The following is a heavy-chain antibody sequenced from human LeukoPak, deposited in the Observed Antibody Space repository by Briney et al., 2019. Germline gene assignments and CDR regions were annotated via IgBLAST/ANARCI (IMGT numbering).Heavy chain of an antibody. Sequence: SETLSLTCTVSGDSFSTSSNYWGWIRQPPGKGLEWIGSIYYSGSTDYNPSLKSRVTISVDTSKNQFSLKLSSVTAADTAVYYCARGNYYGSGTLGAFDIWGQGTMVTVSS. J-gene: IGHJ3*02. CDR2: IYYSGST. D-gene: IGHD3-10*01. CDR3: ARGNYYGSGTLGAFDI. V-gene: IGHV4-39*01. CDR1: GDSFSTSSNY.